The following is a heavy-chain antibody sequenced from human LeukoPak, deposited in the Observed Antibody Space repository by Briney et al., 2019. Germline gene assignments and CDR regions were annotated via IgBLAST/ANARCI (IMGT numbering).Heavy chain of an antibody. CDR3: ARGRYYGMDV. V-gene: IGHV3-74*03. J-gene: IGHJ6*02. Sequence: GGSLRLSCAASGFTFSTFWMHWVRQAPGKGLVWVSGIKSDGSITTYADSVKGRFTISRDNAENTLYLQMNSLRAEDTAVYYCARGRYYGMDVWGQGTTVTVFS. CDR1: GFTFSTFW. CDR2: IKSDGSIT.